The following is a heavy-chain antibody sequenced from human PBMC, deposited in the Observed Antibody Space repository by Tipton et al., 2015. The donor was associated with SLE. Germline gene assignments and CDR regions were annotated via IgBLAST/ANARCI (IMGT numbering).Heavy chain of an antibody. CDR3: ARTRIAAAFFDY. J-gene: IGHJ4*02. D-gene: IGHD6-13*01. CDR2: IYYSGST. V-gene: IGHV4-59*08. CDR1: GGSISSYY. Sequence: TLSLTCTVSGGSISSYYWSWIRQPPGKGLEWIGYIYYSGSTNYNPSLKIRVTISVDTSKNQFSLKLSSVTAADTAVYYCARTRIAAAFFDYWGQGTLVTVSS.